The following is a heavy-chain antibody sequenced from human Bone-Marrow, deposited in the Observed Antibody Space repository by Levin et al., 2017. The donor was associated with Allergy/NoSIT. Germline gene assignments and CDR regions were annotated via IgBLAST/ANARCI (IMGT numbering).Heavy chain of an antibody. J-gene: IGHJ4*02. CDR2: INPNSGGT. CDR1: GYTFTGYY. Sequence: ASVKVSCKASGYTFTGYYMHWVRQAPGQGLEWMGRINPNSGGTNYAQKFQGRVTMTRDTSISTAYMELSRLRSDDTAVYYCASGSWYDYVWGSYRYRRYFDYWGQGTLVTVSS. D-gene: IGHD3-16*02. V-gene: IGHV1-2*06. CDR3: ASGSWYDYVWGSYRYRRYFDY.